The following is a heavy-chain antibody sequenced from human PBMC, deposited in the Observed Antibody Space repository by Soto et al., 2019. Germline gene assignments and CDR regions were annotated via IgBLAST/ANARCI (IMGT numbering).Heavy chain of an antibody. V-gene: IGHV3-74*01. J-gene: IGHJ6*02. CDR1: GFSIRDYW. CDR3: ARDRSYAMEV. Sequence: PGGSLRLSCEASGFSIRDYWMHWVRQAPGEGLVWVSCINGDASSTTYADSVKGRFTISRDDDKNTVYLQMTSLRAEDTAVYFCARDRSYAMEVWGQGTRVTVSS. CDR2: INGDASST.